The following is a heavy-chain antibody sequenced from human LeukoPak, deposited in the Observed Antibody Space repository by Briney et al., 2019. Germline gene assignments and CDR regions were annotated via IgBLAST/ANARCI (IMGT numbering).Heavy chain of an antibody. CDR3: ARGWDYYDSSGYIGPGDY. V-gene: IGHV1-46*01. D-gene: IGHD3-22*01. CDR2: INPSGGST. J-gene: IGHJ4*02. CDR1: GYTFTSYY. Sequence: ASVKVSCKASGYTFTSYYMHWVRQAPGQGLEWMGIINPSGGSTSYAQKFQGRVTMTRDMSTSTVYMELSSLRSEDTAVYYCARGWDYYDSSGYIGPGDYWGQGTLVIVSS.